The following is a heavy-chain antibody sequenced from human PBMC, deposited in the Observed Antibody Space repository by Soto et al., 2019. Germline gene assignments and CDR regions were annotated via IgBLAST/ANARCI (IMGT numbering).Heavy chain of an antibody. V-gene: IGHV4-59*08. CDR3: ARQECSSSSTWLDP. D-gene: IGHD6-6*01. Sequence: SSETLSLTCTVSGGSISSYYWSWIRQPPGKGLEWIGYIYYSGSTNYNPSLKSRVTISVDTSKNQFSLKLSSVTAADTAVYYCARQECSSSSTWLDPWGKGSLVTVCS. CDR1: GGSISSYY. CDR2: IYYSGST. J-gene: IGHJ5*02.